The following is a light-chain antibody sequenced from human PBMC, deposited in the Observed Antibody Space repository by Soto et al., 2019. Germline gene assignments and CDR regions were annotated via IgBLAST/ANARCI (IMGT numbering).Light chain of an antibody. CDR3: QQYNNWSWT. CDR1: QTVSSN. Sequence: ETVMTQSPATLSVSPGERATLSCRASQTVSSNLAWYQQKPGQAVRLLIFRASTRATGIPARFSGSGSGTEFTLSISSLQSEDSAIYYCQQYNNWSWTFGHGTKVEIK. J-gene: IGKJ1*01. CDR2: RAS. V-gene: IGKV3D-15*01.